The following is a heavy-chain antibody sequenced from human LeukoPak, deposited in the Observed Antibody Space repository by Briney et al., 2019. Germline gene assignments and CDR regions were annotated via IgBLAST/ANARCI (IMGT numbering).Heavy chain of an antibody. CDR2: IYYSGST. Sequence: SQTLSLTCTVSGGSLSSGDYYWSWIRQPPGKGLEWIGYIYYSGSTYYNPSLKSRVTISVDTSKNQFSLKLSSVTAADTAVYYCARDFPPDCSSTSCYAEDYYYYGMDVWGQGTTVTVSS. CDR3: ARDFPPDCSSTSCYAEDYYYYGMDV. D-gene: IGHD2-2*01. J-gene: IGHJ6*02. V-gene: IGHV4-30-4*01. CDR1: GGSLSSGDYY.